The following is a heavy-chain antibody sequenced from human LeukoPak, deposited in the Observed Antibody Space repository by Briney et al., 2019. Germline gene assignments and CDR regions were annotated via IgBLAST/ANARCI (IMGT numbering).Heavy chain of an antibody. CDR2: IHNDGST. Sequence: PGGSLRLSCAASGFIVSNTYMTWVRHAPGKGLEWVSVIHNDGSTYYADSVKGRFTISRDNSKNMLFLRMNSLRVEDTAVYFCASLARDYWGQGTLVSVSS. V-gene: IGHV3-53*01. J-gene: IGHJ4*02. CDR1: GFIVSNTY. D-gene: IGHD3-3*02. CDR3: ASLARDY.